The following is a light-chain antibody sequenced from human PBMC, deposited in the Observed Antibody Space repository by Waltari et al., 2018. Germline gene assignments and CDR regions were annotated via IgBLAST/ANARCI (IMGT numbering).Light chain of an antibody. Sequence: QLVLTQSPSASASLGASVRLTCTLRSGPSSTVIAWHTQQPEKGPRYLMRVNSDGSHSKGDEIPDRFSGSSSGAERYLTISSLQSEDEADYYCQTGGHGTWVFGGGTKLTVL. CDR2: VNSDGSH. J-gene: IGLJ3*02. V-gene: IGLV4-69*01. CDR3: QTGGHGTWV. CDR1: SGPSSTV.